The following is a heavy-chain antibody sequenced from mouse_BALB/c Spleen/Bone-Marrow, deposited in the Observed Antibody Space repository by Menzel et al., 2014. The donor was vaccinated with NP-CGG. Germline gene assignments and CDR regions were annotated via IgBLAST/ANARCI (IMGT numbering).Heavy chain of an antibody. D-gene: IGHD1-1*01. V-gene: IGHV1-9*01. Sequence: SGAELMKPGASVKISCKATGYTFSTYWIEWVKQRPGHGLEWIGEILPGSGSTNYNEKFKGKATFTADTSSNTVYMQLSSLTSEDSAVYYCARWYCGSSSFAYWGQGTLVTVSA. J-gene: IGHJ3*01. CDR1: GYTFSTYW. CDR2: ILPGSGST. CDR3: ARWYCGSSSFAY.